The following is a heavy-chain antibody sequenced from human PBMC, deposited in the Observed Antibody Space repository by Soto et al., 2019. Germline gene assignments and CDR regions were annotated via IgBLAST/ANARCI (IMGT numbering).Heavy chain of an antibody. CDR1: GFTFSNYA. CDR3: AKTAEAVAGTVCDY. D-gene: IGHD6-19*01. J-gene: IGHJ4*02. Sequence: GGSLRLSCAASGFTFSNYAMGWVRQAPGKGLEWVSAIGGGGGSTYHADFVKGRFTISRDNSKNTLYLQMNSLRVEDTAVYYCAKTAEAVAGTVCDYWGQGTLVTVSS. V-gene: IGHV3-23*01. CDR2: IGGGGGST.